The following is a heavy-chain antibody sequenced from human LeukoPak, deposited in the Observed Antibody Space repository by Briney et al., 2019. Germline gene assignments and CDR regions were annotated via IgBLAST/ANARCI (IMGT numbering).Heavy chain of an antibody. Sequence: GGSLRLSCAASGFTFSSYGMHWVRQAPGKGLEWVAVIWYDGSNKYYADSVKGRFTTSRDNSKNTLYLQMNSLRAEDTAVYYCAREGSSSWYGISEDAYFDYWGQGTLVTVSS. CDR2: IWYDGSNK. CDR1: GFTFSSYG. D-gene: IGHD6-13*01. V-gene: IGHV3-33*01. CDR3: AREGSSSWYGISEDAYFDY. J-gene: IGHJ4*02.